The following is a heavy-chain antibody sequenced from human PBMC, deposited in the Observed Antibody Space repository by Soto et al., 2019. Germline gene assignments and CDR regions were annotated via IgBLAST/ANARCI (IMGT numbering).Heavy chain of an antibody. D-gene: IGHD3-10*01. V-gene: IGHV4-59*08. Sequence: PSETLSLTCTVSGDSISSYFWSWIRQPPGKGLEWIGYFYNNGGSSYNPSLKSRVTISVDTSKNHLSLRLSSVTAADTAVYYCARFGIIMVRGVIPNWLDPWGQGTLVTVSS. J-gene: IGHJ5*02. CDR2: FYNNGGS. CDR1: GDSISSYF. CDR3: ARFGIIMVRGVIPNWLDP.